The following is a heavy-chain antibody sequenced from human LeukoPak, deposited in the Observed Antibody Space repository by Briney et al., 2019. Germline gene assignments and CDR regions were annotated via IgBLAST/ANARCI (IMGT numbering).Heavy chain of an antibody. D-gene: IGHD6-13*01. V-gene: IGHV3-30*18. CDR3: AKSDGGIAAAGTLDY. Sequence: GGSLRLSSAASGFTFSRYGMHWVRQAPGKGLEWVAVISYDESNKYYADSVKGRFTVSRDNSKNTLFLQMNSLRSEDTAVYYCAKSDGGIAAAGTLDYWGQGALVTVSS. CDR1: GFTFSRYG. CDR2: ISYDESNK. J-gene: IGHJ4*02.